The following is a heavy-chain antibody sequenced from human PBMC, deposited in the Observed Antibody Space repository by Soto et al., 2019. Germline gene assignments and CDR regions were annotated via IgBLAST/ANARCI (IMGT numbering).Heavy chain of an antibody. D-gene: IGHD3-22*01. CDR3: VRAYYDTFGYSLDP. V-gene: IGHV4-59*01. J-gene: IGHJ5*02. CDR1: GGSISSFY. Sequence: SETLSLTCTVSGGSISSFYWGWIRQPPGKGLEWIGYIYYSDSANYNPSLKSRVFISDDTSKNQFSLRLSSVTAADTAVYYCVRAYYDTFGYSLDPWGQGTLVTVSS. CDR2: IYYSDSA.